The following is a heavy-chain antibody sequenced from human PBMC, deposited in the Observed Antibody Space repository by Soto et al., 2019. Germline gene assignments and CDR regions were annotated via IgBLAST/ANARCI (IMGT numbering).Heavy chain of an antibody. D-gene: IGHD3-22*01. CDR3: ARDHTYYYDSSGKNWFDP. V-gene: IGHV4-38-2*02. CDR2: IYHSGST. J-gene: IGHJ5*02. Sequence: PSETLSLTCAVSGYSISSGYYWGWIRQPPGKGLEWIGSIYHSGSTYYNPSLKSRVTISVDTSKNQFSLKLSSVTAADTAVYYCARDHTYYYDSSGKNWFDPWGQGTLVTVS. CDR1: GYSISSGYY.